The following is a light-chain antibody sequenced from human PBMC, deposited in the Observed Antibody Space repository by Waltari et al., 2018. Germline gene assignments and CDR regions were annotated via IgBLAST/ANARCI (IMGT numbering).Light chain of an antibody. V-gene: IGLV1-51*01. Sequence: SVLTQPPSVSAASGQKVNISCFGTNYNIRKTLVGYVFWYQQVPGTAPQLLIYDNTKRPSGVSDRFSGSKSGTSASLAITGLQTGDEAIYYCGAWDNSLSAGLFGGGTRLTVL. CDR2: DNT. CDR3: GAWDNSLSAGL. J-gene: IGLJ7*01. CDR1: NYNIRKTLVGY.